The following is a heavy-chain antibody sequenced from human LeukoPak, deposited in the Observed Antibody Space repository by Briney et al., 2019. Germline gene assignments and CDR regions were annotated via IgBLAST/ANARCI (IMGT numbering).Heavy chain of an antibody. J-gene: IGHJ4*02. CDR1: GFTFSSYS. CDR2: ISSSGSTI. CDR3: ARDWNYFSC. Sequence: PGRSLRLSCAASGFTFSSYSMNWVRQAPGKGLEWVSFISSSGSTIYYADSVKGRFTISRDNAKNSVYLQMNSLRAEDTAVYYCARDWNYFSCWGQGTLVTVSS. D-gene: IGHD1-1*01. V-gene: IGHV3-48*04.